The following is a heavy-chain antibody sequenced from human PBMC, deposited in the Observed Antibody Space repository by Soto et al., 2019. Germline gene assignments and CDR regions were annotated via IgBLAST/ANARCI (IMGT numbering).Heavy chain of an antibody. J-gene: IGHJ3*02. D-gene: IGHD5-12*01. Sequence: SVKVSCKASGGTFSSYAISWVRQAPGQGLEWMGGIIPIFGTANYTQKFQGRVTITADESTSTAYMELSSLRSEDTAVYYCARCPFGYGPDYSGYDYGAFDIWGQGTMVTVSS. CDR1: GGTFSSYA. CDR3: ARCPFGYGPDYSGYDYGAFDI. V-gene: IGHV1-69*13. CDR2: IIPIFGTA.